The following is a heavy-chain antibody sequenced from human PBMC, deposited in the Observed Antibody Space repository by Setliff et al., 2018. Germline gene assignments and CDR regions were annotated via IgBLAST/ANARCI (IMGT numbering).Heavy chain of an antibody. J-gene: IGHJ3*01. CDR2: IYHRGRT. CDR3: ASPRRDDLDTPFYAFDL. V-gene: IGHV4-38-2*01. Sequence: PSETLSLTCDVSGISITRGHYWGWIRQPPGKGQEWIATIYHRGRTYYNPSLDSRVTLSLDTSKNQYSLRLRSVTAADTAVYYCASPRRDDLDTPFYAFDLWGQGTKVTVSS. D-gene: IGHD1-1*01. CDR1: GISITRGHY.